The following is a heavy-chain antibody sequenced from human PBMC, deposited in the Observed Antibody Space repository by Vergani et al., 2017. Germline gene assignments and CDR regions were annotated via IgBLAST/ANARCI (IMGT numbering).Heavy chain of an antibody. Sequence: EVQLVESGGGLVKPGGSLRLSCAASGFTFSNAWMSWVRQAPGKGLEWVGRIKSKTDGGTTDYAAPVKGRFTISRDNSKNTLYLQMNSLRAEDTAVYYCARESLRWFDPWGQGTLVTVSS. CDR1: GFTFSNAW. V-gene: IGHV3-15*01. J-gene: IGHJ5*02. CDR3: ARESLRWFDP. CDR2: IKSKTDGGTT.